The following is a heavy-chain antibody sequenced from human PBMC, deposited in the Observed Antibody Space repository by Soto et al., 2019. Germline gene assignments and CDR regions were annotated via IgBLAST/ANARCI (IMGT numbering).Heavy chain of an antibody. V-gene: IGHV1-46*03. CDR3: VRATAARQRDYSYHYYLHI. CDR1: GYTFTSYG. J-gene: IGHJ6*03. D-gene: IGHD6-6*01. Sequence: GASVKVSCKASGYTFTSYGISWVRQAPGQGLEWMGMINPSVGSTSYVEKFQGRVTLTRDTSTSTVYVELSSLRSDDTAVYFCVRATAARQRDYSYHYYLHIWGKGTTVTVSS. CDR2: INPSVGST.